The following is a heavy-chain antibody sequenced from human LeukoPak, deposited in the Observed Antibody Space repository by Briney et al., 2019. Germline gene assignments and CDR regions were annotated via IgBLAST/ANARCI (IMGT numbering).Heavy chain of an antibody. CDR3: ARTEAFCSDTSCSNWFDP. CDR1: GGSVSRSNW. Sequence: PLGTLSLTCAVSGGSVSRSNWWNWVRQPPGKGLEWIGEIHHSGSTNYNPSLKSRVTMPVDKSKNQFSLKLSSVTAADTAVYYCARTEAFCSDTSCSNWFDPWGQGTLVTVSS. D-gene: IGHD2-2*01. V-gene: IGHV4-4*02. J-gene: IGHJ5*02. CDR2: IHHSGST.